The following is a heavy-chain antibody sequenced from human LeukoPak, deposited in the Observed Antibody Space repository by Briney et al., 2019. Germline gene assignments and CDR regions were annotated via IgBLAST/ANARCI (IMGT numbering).Heavy chain of an antibody. CDR3: AREGNYYDSSGSLTAFDI. CDR2: ISYDGSNK. D-gene: IGHD3-22*01. V-gene: IGHV3-30*03. J-gene: IGHJ3*02. CDR1: GFTFSSYG. Sequence: GRSLRLSCAASGFTFSSYGMHWVRQAPGKGLEWVAVISYDGSNKYYADSVKGRFTISRDNSKNTLYLQMNSLRAEDTAVYYCAREGNYYDSSGSLTAFDIWGQGTMVTVSS.